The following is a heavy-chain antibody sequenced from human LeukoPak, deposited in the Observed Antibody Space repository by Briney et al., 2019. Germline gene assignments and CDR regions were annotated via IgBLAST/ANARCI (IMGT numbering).Heavy chain of an antibody. Sequence: EASVTVSCKASGGTFSSYAISWVRQAPGQGLEWMGWINPNSGGTNYAQKFQGRVTMTRDTSISTAYMELSRLRSDDTAVYYCARDVVGATIVPAPAHNGWFDPWGQGTLVTVSS. CDR3: ARDVVGATIVPAPAHNGWFDP. D-gene: IGHD1-26*01. CDR2: INPNSGGT. J-gene: IGHJ5*02. CDR1: GGTFSSYA. V-gene: IGHV1-2*02.